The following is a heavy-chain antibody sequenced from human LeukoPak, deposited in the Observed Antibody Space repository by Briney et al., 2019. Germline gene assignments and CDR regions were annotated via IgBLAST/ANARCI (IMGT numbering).Heavy chain of an antibody. CDR2: INSDGSTT. V-gene: IGHV3-74*01. D-gene: IGHD6-6*01. Sequence: GGSLRLSCAASGFTFSSYWMDWVRHAPGKGLVWVSRINSDGSTTRYADSVKGRFTISRDNAKNTLYLQMNNLRAEDTAVYYCARASYYYDHWGQGTQVTVSS. CDR3: ARASYYYDH. CDR1: GFTFSSYW. J-gene: IGHJ4*02.